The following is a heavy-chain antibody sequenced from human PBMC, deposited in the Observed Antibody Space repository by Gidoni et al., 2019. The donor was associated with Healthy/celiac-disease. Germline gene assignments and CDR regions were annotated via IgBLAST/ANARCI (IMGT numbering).Heavy chain of an antibody. J-gene: IGHJ4*02. CDR1: GFTFSSYG. CDR2: IWYDGSNK. V-gene: IGHV3-33*01. D-gene: IGHD3-10*01. CDR3: ARGRDSYYGSGSHLDY. Sequence: QVQLVESGGGVVQPGRSLRLSCAASGFTFSSYGMHWVRQAPGKGLEWVAVIWYDGSNKYYADSVKGRFTISRDNSKNTLYLQMNSLRAEDTAVYYCARGRDSYYGSGSHLDYWGQGTLVTVSS.